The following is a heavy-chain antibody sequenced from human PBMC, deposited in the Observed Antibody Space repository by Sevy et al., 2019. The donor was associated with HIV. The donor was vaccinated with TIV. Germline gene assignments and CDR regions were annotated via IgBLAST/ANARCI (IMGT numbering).Heavy chain of an antibody. CDR2: ISYIGST. CDR1: GGSLSSGSYY. Sequence: SETLSLTCTVSGGSLSSGSYYWSWIRQPPVKGLEWIGYISYIGSTNYNPSLKSRVTISVDTSKNQLSLRLTSVTAADTAVYYCVRDRIAAAGGYFDNWGQGTLVTVSS. CDR3: VRDRIAAAGGYFDN. J-gene: IGHJ4*02. D-gene: IGHD6-13*01. V-gene: IGHV4-61*01.